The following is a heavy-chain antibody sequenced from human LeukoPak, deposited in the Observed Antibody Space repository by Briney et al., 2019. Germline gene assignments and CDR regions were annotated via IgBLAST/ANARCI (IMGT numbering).Heavy chain of an antibody. CDR1: GGSISSYY. V-gene: IGHV4-59*12. CDR3: ARGTDIAAAGTISFEFDY. Sequence: PSETLSLTCTVSGGSISSYYWSWIRQPPGKGLEWIGYIYYSGSTNYNPSLKSRVTISVDTSKNQFSLKLSSVTAADTAVYYCARGTDIAAAGTISFEFDYWGQGTLVTVSS. D-gene: IGHD6-13*01. J-gene: IGHJ4*02. CDR2: IYYSGST.